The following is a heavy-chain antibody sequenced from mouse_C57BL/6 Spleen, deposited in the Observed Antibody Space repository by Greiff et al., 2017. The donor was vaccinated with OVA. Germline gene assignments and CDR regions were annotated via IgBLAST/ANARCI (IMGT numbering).Heavy chain of an antibody. Sequence: VQLKESGAELVKPGASVKISCKASGYSFTDYNMNWVKQSNGKSLEWIGVINPNYGTTSYNQKFKGKATLTVDQSSSTAYMQLNSLTSEDSAVYYCARNYYGSSYRYFDVWGTGTTVTVSS. CDR2: INPNYGTT. CDR3: ARNYYGSSYRYFDV. J-gene: IGHJ1*03. CDR1: GYSFTDYN. D-gene: IGHD1-1*01. V-gene: IGHV1-39*01.